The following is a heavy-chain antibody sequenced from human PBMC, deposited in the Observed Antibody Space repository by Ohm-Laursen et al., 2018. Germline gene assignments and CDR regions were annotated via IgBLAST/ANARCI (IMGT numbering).Heavy chain of an antibody. CDR3: ARGAYAS. J-gene: IGHJ5*02. CDR1: GFTFSGYY. V-gene: IGHV3-7*01. D-gene: IGHD3-16*01. CDR2: IKQDGSEK. Sequence: SLRLSCTAAGFTFSGYYMYWIRQAPGKGLEWVANIKQDGSEKYYVDSVKGRFTISRDNAKNSLYLQMNSLRADDTAVYYCARGAYASWGQGTLVTVSS.